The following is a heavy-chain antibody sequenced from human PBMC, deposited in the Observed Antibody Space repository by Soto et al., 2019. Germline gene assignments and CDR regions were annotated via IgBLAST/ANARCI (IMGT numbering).Heavy chain of an antibody. CDR3: AKDRHPDGIWTFDY. CDR2: INGGGGNI. Sequence: PGGSLRLSCAASGYTFSDYYMSWIRQAPGKGLEWISYINGGGGNIYYADSVKGRFTISRDNSKNFLYLQMNSPRAEDTAIYYCAKDRHPDGIWTFDYWGRGTLVTVSS. CDR1: GYTFSDYY. V-gene: IGHV3-11*01. D-gene: IGHD3-9*01. J-gene: IGHJ4*02.